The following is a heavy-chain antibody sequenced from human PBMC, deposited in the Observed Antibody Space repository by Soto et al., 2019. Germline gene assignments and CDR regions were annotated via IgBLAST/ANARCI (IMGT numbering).Heavy chain of an antibody. CDR3: ARAQQLGPADWFDP. CDR2: ISSSGSTI. Sequence: PGGSLRLSCAASGFTFSSYEMNWVRQAPGKGLEWVSYISSSGSTIYYADSVKGRFTISRDNSKNTLYLQMNSLRAEDTAVYYCARAQQLGPADWFDPWGQGTLVTVSS. CDR1: GFTFSSYE. V-gene: IGHV3-48*03. J-gene: IGHJ5*02. D-gene: IGHD6-13*01.